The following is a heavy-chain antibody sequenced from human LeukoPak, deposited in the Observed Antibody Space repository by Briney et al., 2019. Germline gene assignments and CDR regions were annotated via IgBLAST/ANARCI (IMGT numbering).Heavy chain of an antibody. CDR3: ARGPDYGDYFDY. J-gene: IGHJ4*02. V-gene: IGHV3-33*01. D-gene: IGHD4-17*01. Sequence: SGGSLRLSCAASGFTFSSYGMHWVRQAPGKGLEWVAVIWYDGSNKYYADSVKGRFTISRDNSKNTLYLQMNSLRAEDTAVYYCARGPDYGDYFDYWGQGTLVTVSS. CDR1: GFTFSSYG. CDR2: IWYDGSNK.